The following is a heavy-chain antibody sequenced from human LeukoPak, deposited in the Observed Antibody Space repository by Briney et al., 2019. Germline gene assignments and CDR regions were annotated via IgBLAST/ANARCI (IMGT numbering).Heavy chain of an antibody. CDR2: FSYDGRNK. Sequence: PGGSLRLSCAASGFTFRNAWMSWVRQAPGKGLEWVAVFSYDGRNKYYSDSVKGRFTISRDNSKNTLYPQMNSLRAEDTAVYYCARPGRIVGAFFDYWGQGTLVTVSS. V-gene: IGHV3-30*03. CDR1: GFTFRNAW. D-gene: IGHD1-26*01. J-gene: IGHJ4*02. CDR3: ARPGRIVGAFFDY.